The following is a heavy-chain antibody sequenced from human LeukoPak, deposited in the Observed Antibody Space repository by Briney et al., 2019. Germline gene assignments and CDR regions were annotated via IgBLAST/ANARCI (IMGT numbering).Heavy chain of an antibody. CDR3: ARGYSSGWYNWFDP. Sequence: PGGSLRLSCAASGFTFSSYAMHWVRQAPGKGLEWVAVLSYDGSNKYYADSVKGRFTISRDNSKNTLYLQMNSLRAEDTAVYYCARGYSSGWYNWFDPWGQGTLVTVSS. J-gene: IGHJ5*02. CDR2: LSYDGSNK. V-gene: IGHV3-30*01. D-gene: IGHD6-19*01. CDR1: GFTFSSYA.